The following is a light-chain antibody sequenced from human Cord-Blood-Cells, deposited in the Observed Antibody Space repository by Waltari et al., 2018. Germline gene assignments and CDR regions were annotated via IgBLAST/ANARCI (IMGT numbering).Light chain of an antibody. J-gene: IGLJ1*01. V-gene: IGLV2-14*01. CDR3: SSYTSSSTRV. CDR2: DVS. Sequence: QPALPHPASVSGSPGQSITISCTGTSSDVGGYNYASWYQQHPGKAPKLMIYDVSNRPSGVSNRFSGSKSGNTASLTISGLQAEDEADYYCSSYTSSSTRVFGTGTKVTVL. CDR1: SSDVGGYNY.